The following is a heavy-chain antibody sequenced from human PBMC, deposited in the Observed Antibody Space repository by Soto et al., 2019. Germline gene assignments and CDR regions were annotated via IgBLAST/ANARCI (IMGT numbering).Heavy chain of an antibody. J-gene: IGHJ6*02. CDR2: IWYDGSSQ. D-gene: IGHD3-3*01. CDR3: ARDLSYLEWNYYGMDV. CDR1: GFTFSNYA. V-gene: IGHV3-33*01. Sequence: QVHLVESGGGVVQPGRSLRLSCAASGFTFSNYAMHWVRQAPGKGLEWVAVIWYDGSSQYYADSVKGRFTISRDSSKSTLYLQMNSLRAEDTAVYYCARDLSYLEWNYYGMDVWGQGTTVTVSS.